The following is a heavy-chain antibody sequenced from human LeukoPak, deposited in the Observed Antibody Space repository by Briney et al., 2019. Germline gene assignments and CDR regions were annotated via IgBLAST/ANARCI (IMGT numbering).Heavy chain of an antibody. V-gene: IGHV3-30*13. CDR1: GFTFSSYW. Sequence: GGSLRLSCAASGFTFSSYWMHWVRQAPGKGLVWVAVISYDGSNKYYADSVKGRFTISRDNSKNRLYLQMNSLRAEDTAVYYCASGYGSGSYGDYWGQGTLVTVSS. CDR2: ISYDGSNK. D-gene: IGHD3-10*01. J-gene: IGHJ4*02. CDR3: ASGYGSGSYGDY.